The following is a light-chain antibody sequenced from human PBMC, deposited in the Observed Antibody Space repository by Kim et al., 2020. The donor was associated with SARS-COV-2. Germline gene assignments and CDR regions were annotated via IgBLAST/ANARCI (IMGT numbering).Light chain of an antibody. Sequence: ACLSGRSRQSRLDRNGYNYWDGGLQKPGEAPQVLMYLGSSRGCGGPDRWSGGGGGRDFTLKSSRVGAEDGGVYYCMQALQIRRTFGQGAKGDIK. CDR3: MQALQIRRT. CDR2: LGS. J-gene: IGKJ1*01. V-gene: IGKV2-28*01. CDR1: QSRLDRNGYNY.